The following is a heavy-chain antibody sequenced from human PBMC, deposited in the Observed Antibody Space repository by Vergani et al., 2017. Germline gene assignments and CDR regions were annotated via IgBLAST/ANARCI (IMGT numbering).Heavy chain of an antibody. CDR2: IRDKTYNYAT. CDR3: ARLSYDTTPYLQGGYDC. J-gene: IGHJ4*02. CDR1: GFTFSGSA. Sequence: EVQLVESGGGLVQPGGSLTLSCAASGFTFSGSAMHWVRQTSGKGLEWIGRIRDKTYNYATAYAVSVKGRFIISRDDSKNMLYLQMNSLRAEDTAVYYCARLSYDTTPYLQGGYDCWGQGTLVSVSS. D-gene: IGHD3-22*01. V-gene: IGHV3-73*02.